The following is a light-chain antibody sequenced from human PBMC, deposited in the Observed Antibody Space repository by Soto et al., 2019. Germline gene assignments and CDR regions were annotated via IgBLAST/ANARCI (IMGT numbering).Light chain of an antibody. Sequence: QSVLTQPPSASGSPGQSVTISCTGTSSDVGGYNYVSWYQQHPGKAPKLMIYEVSKRPSGVPDRFSGSKSGNTASLTVSGLQAEDVSDYYCSSYAGSINLGVFGTGTNVTVL. J-gene: IGLJ1*01. CDR1: SSDVGGYNY. CDR2: EVS. V-gene: IGLV2-8*01. CDR3: SSYAGSINLGV.